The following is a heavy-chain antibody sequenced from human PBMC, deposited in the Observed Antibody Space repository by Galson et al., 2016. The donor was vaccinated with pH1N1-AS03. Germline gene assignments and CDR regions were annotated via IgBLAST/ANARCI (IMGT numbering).Heavy chain of an antibody. D-gene: IGHD3-10*01. CDR2: IYYRGKT. V-gene: IGHV4-59*08. CDR3: ARQTHGSGIFSHFDF. J-gene: IGHJ4*02. Sequence: LSLTCTVSDGSISGYYWSWIRQPPGKGLEWIGNIYYRGKTRYNPSLQNRLTISVDTSKNQFPLNLTSVTAADTAVYYCARQTHGSGIFSHFDFWGQGTLVTVSS. CDR1: DGSISGYY.